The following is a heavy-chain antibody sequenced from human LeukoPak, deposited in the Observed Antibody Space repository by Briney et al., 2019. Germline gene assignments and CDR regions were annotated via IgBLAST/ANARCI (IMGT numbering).Heavy chain of an antibody. CDR1: GGSFSGYY. CDR2: INHSGST. D-gene: IGHD3-22*01. Sequence: SETLSLTCAVYGGSFSGYYWSWIRQPPGKGLEWIGEINHSGSTNYNPSLKSRVTISVDTSKNQFSLKLSSVTAADTAVYYCARGTFTTYYYDSSGPPLYWGQGTLVTVSS. V-gene: IGHV4-34*01. J-gene: IGHJ4*02. CDR3: ARGTFTTYYYDSSGPPLY.